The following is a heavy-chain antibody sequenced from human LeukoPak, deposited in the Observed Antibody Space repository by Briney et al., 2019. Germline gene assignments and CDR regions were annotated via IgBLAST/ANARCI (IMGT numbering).Heavy chain of an antibody. V-gene: IGHV1-18*01. Sequence: ASVKVSCKASGYTFTSYGISWVRQAPGQGLEWMGWISAYIGNTNYAQKLQGRVTMTTDTSTSTAYMELRSLRSDDTAVYYCARHRWYYYYYGMDVWGQGTTVTVSS. CDR3: ARHRWYYYYYGMDV. D-gene: IGHD5-24*01. CDR2: ISAYIGNT. CDR1: GYTFTSYG. J-gene: IGHJ6*02.